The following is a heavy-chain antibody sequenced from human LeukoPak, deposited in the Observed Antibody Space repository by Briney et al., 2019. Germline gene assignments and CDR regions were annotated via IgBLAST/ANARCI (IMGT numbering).Heavy chain of an antibody. V-gene: IGHV4-39*01. Sequence: KPSETLSLTCAVYGGSFSGYYWGWIRQPPGRGLEWIGTIYYTGSTYYNPSLKSRVTISVDTSKNQFSLKLSSVTAADTAVYYCARHTTVTMPFDYWGQGTLVTVSS. CDR3: ARHTTVTMPFDY. J-gene: IGHJ4*02. CDR1: GGSFSGYY. D-gene: IGHD4-17*01. CDR2: IYYTGST.